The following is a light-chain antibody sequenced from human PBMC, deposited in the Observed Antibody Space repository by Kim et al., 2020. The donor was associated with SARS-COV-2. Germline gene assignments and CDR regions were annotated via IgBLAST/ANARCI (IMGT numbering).Light chain of an antibody. V-gene: IGKV3-15*01. J-gene: IGKJ4*01. CDR1: QSVSSN. CDR3: QQYNNWPPLT. Sequence: PGESATLACRAGQSVSSNVAWYQKKPGQAPRLLIYGASTRATGIPARFSGSGSGTEFTLTISSLQSEDFAVYYCQQYNNWPPLTFGGGTKVDIK. CDR2: GAS.